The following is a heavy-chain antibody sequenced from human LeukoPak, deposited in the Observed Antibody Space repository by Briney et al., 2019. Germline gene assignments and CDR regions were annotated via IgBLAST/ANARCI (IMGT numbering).Heavy chain of an antibody. CDR2: IYYSGST. V-gene: IGHV4-59*01. J-gene: IGHJ2*01. D-gene: IGHD5-18*01. CDR3: ARVWAYSYPYFDL. Sequence: PSETLSLTCTVSGGSISSYYWSWIRQPPGKGLEWIGYIYYSGSTNYNPSLKSRVTISVDTSKNQFSLKLSSVTAADTAVYYCARVWAYSYPYFDLWGRGTLVTVSS. CDR1: GGSISSYY.